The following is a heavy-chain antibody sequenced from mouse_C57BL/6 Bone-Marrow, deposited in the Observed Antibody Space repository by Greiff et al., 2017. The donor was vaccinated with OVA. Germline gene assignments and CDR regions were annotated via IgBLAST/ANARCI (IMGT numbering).Heavy chain of an antibody. Sequence: EVKVEESGGGLVQPGGSMKLSCVASGFTFSNSWMNWVRQSPEKGLEWVAQIRLKSDNYATHYAESVKGRFTISRDDSKSSVYLQMNNLRAEDTGIYYCTAYYNTTDYWGQGTSVTVSS. V-gene: IGHV6-3*01. J-gene: IGHJ4*01. CDR3: TAYYNTTDY. CDR2: IRLKSDNYAT. CDR1: GFTFSNSW.